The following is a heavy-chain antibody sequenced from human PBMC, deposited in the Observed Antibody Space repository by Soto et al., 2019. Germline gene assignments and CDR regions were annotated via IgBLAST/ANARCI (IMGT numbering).Heavy chain of an antibody. J-gene: IGHJ6*02. CDR3: ARGGYSSTWSNLLDRSGLDV. CDR2: IVPLFRTT. CDR1: GGTFSSYA. Sequence: QVQLVQSGAEAKKPGSSVKVSCKTSGGTFSSYAINWVRQAPGQGLEWMGGIVPLFRTTNYAQKCQGRVTITADTSTYTVYMELSELRSGDTAVYYCARGGYSSTWSNLLDRSGLDVWGQGTTVTVSS. V-gene: IGHV1-69*06. D-gene: IGHD6-13*01.